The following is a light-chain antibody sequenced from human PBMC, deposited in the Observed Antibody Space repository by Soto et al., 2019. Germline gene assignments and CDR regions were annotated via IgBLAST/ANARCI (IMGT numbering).Light chain of an antibody. CDR3: QHLNNYPLT. Sequence: DIKLTQSPSFLSACVGDRVTITCRASQGIRTYLAWYQQKPGKVPNLLVYAASTLQSGVPSRFSGSGSGTEFTLTISSLQPEDFASYYCQHLNNYPLTFGGGTKVEI. CDR2: AAS. CDR1: QGIRTY. V-gene: IGKV1-9*01. J-gene: IGKJ4*01.